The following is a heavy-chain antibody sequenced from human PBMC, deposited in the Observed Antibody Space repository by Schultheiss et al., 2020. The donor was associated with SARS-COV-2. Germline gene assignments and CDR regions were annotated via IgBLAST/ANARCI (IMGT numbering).Heavy chain of an antibody. Sequence: SETLSLTCTVSGGSISSSSYYWGWIRQPPGKGLEWIGSIYYSGSTYYNPSLKSRVTISVDTSNNQFSLKLSSVTAADTAVYYCARLAVTDYFDYWGQGTLVTVSS. CDR3: ARLAVTDYFDY. J-gene: IGHJ4*02. CDR2: IYYSGST. V-gene: IGHV4-39*01. CDR1: GGSISSSSYY. D-gene: IGHD2-21*02.